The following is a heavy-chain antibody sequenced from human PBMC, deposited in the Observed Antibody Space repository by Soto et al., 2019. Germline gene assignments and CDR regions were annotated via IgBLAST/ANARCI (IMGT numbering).Heavy chain of an antibody. J-gene: IGHJ6*03. V-gene: IGHV1-18*01. D-gene: IGHD3-16*02. CDR1: GYTFTSYG. CDR3: AKGITFRGVIVHPYYYYMDV. Sequence: ASVKVSCKASGYTFTSYGISWVRQAPGQGLEWMGWISAYNGNTNYAQKLQGRVTMTTDTSTSTAYMELRSLRSDDTAVYYCAKGITFRGVIVHPYYYYMDVWGKGTTVTVSS. CDR2: ISAYNGNT.